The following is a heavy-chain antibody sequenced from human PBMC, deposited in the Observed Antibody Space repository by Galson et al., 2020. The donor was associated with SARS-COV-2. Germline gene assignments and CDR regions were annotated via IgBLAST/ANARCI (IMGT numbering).Heavy chain of an antibody. D-gene: IGHD3-3*01. CDR2: IYPGDSDT. Sequence: GESLKISCKGSGYSFTSYWIGRVRQMPGKGLECVGIIYPGDSDTRHSPSFQRQVTISADKSISTAYLQWSSLKASDTAMYYCASRGLGDFWSGYQYYFDYWGQGTLVTVSS. CDR1: GYSFTSYW. V-gene: IGHV5-51*01. CDR3: ASRGLGDFWSGYQYYFDY. J-gene: IGHJ4*02.